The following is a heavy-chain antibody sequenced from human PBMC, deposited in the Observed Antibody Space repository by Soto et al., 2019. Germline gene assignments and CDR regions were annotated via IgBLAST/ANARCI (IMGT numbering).Heavy chain of an antibody. CDR3: ARDESLDV. J-gene: IGHJ6*02. CDR1: GYRFTSYS. Sequence: ASVKVSFKASGYRFTSYSMHWVRQAPGQGLEWMGIINPSGGSTTYAQKFQDRVTMTRDTSTSTVYMEVSSLRSEDTAVYYCARDESLDVWGQGTTVTVSS. V-gene: IGHV1-46*01. CDR2: INPSGGST. D-gene: IGHD3-10*01.